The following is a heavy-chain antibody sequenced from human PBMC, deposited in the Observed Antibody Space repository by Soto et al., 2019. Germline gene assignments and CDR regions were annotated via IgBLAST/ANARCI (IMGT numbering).Heavy chain of an antibody. D-gene: IGHD2-2*01. CDR1: GYTLTELS. CDR3: ATPHCKDIVVVPAAMEQKRRGKDAFDI. Sequence: ASVKVSCKVSGYTLTELSMHWVRQAPGKGLEWMGGFDPEDGETIYAQKFQGRVTMTEDTSTDTAYMELSSLRSEDTAVYYCATPHCKDIVVVPAAMEQKRRGKDAFDIWGQGTMVTVSS. J-gene: IGHJ3*02. CDR2: FDPEDGET. V-gene: IGHV1-24*01.